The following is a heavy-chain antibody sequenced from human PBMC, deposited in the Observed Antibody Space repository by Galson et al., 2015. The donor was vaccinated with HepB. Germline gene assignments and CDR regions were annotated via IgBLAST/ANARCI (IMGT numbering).Heavy chain of an antibody. V-gene: IGHV3-30*03. J-gene: IGHJ6*02. CDR1: GFTFRSFG. CDR3: ARDQDVTVYGVILMPYGMDV. Sequence: SLRLSCAASGFTFRSFGMHWVRRAPGKGLEWVAVISYDGNNQYYAGSVKGRFTISRDNSKNTLYLQINTLREEDTAVYYCARDQDVTVYGVILMPYGMDVWGQGTTVSVSS. CDR2: ISYDGNNQ. D-gene: IGHD3-3*01.